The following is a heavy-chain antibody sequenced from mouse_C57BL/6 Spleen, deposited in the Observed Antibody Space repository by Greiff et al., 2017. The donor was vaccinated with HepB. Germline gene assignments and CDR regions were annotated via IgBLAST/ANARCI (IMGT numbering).Heavy chain of an antibody. CDR3: ARGLPTDYAMDY. J-gene: IGHJ4*01. Sequence: QVQLQQPGAELVRPGTSVKLSCKASGYTFTSYWMHWVKQRPGQGLEWIGVIDPSDSYTNYNQKFKGKSTLTVDTSSSTAYMQLSSLTSEDSAVYYCARGLPTDYAMDYWGQGTSVTVSS. V-gene: IGHV1-59*01. CDR2: IDPSDSYT. CDR1: GYTFTSYW. D-gene: IGHD2-2*01.